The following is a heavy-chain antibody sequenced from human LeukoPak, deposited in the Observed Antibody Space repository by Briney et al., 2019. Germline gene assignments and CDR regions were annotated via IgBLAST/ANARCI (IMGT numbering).Heavy chain of an antibody. CDR3: AGERIVGATEGFDY. CDR1: GFTFSDYY. D-gene: IGHD1-26*01. Sequence: GGSLRLSCAASGFTFSDYYMSWIRQAPGKGLEWVSYISSSGSTIYYADSVKGRFTISRDNAKNSLYLQMNSLRAEDTAVYYCAGERIVGATEGFDYWGQGTLVTVSS. V-gene: IGHV3-11*01. J-gene: IGHJ4*02. CDR2: ISSSGSTI.